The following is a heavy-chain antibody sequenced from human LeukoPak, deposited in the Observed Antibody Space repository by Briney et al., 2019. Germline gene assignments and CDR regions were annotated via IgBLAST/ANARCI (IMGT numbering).Heavy chain of an antibody. CDR2: ITPIFGTA. Sequence: ASVKVSCKASGGTFSRFTISWVRQAPGQGFEWMGGITPIFGTANFAQKFQGRVSITADGSTSTAFMELSSLRSEDTAVYYCAREWGLESSGYYYAYWGQGTLVAVSS. CDR1: GGTFSRFT. CDR3: AREWGLESSGYYYAY. D-gene: IGHD3-22*01. J-gene: IGHJ4*02. V-gene: IGHV1-69*13.